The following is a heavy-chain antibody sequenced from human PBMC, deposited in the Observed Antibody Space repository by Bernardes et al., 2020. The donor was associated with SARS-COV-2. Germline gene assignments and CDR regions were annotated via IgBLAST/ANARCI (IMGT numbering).Heavy chain of an antibody. J-gene: IGHJ4*02. D-gene: IGHD1-26*01. CDR1: GGSISPYY. V-gene: IGHV4-59*01. CDR2: TYYTGNT. Sequence: SETLSLTCTVSGGSISPYYWTWLRQSPDKGLEWIAYTYYTGNTNYNPSLKSRVTISVYTSENQFSLKLTSVTAADTAIYYCASLDQANTGGQIMVHWGQGILVSVAS. CDR3: ASLDQANTGGQIMVH.